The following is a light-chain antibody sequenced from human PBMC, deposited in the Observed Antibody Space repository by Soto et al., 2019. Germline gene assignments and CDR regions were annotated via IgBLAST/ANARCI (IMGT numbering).Light chain of an antibody. Sequence: IVMTQSPATLSVYPGERATLSCRASQSVSSNLAWYQQKPGQAPRLLMYGASTRATGIPNRFSGSGSGTEFTLTISSLQSEDFAVYYCQQHNNWPPWTFGQGTKVEIK. CDR2: GAS. CDR3: QQHNNWPPWT. CDR1: QSVSSN. V-gene: IGKV3-15*01. J-gene: IGKJ1*01.